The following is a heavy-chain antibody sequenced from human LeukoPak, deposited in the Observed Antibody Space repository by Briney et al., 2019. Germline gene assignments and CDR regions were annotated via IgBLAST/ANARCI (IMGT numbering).Heavy chain of an antibody. V-gene: IGHV4-4*07. CDR2: IYTSGST. D-gene: IGHD1-26*01. J-gene: IGHJ4*02. CDR3: ARERGSYFPFDY. Sequence: PSEPLSLTCTVSGGSISSYYWSWIRHPPGRGLDGIVRIYTSGSTNYNPSLKSRVTMSVDTSKNQFSLKLSSVTAADTAVYYCARERGSYFPFDYWGQGTLVTVSS. CDR1: GGSISSYY.